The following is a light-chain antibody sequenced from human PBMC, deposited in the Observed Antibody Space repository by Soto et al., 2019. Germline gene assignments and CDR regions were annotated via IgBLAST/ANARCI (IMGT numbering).Light chain of an antibody. CDR2: GAS. V-gene: IGKV3-20*01. J-gene: IGKJ4*01. CDR1: QSVSSSF. Sequence: EIVLTQSPGTLSLSPGERATLSCRASQSVSSSFLAWYQQKPGQAPRLLINGASSRATGIPDRFSGSGSGTDFTLTISRLEPEDVAVYYCQQYGSSPLTFGGGTKLDIK. CDR3: QQYGSSPLT.